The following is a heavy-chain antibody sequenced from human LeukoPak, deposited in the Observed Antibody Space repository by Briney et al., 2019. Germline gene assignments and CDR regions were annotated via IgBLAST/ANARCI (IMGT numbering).Heavy chain of an antibody. CDR2: ISGRGDST. D-gene: IGHD5-12*01. Sequence: PGGSLRLSCAASGFTFSNYAMSWVRQAPGKGLEWVSGISGRGDSTYYADSVKGRFTISRDNSKNTLYLQMNSLTAEDTAVYYCAKGWLATIGLDYWGQGTLVTVSS. J-gene: IGHJ4*02. V-gene: IGHV3-23*01. CDR1: GFTFSNYA. CDR3: AKGWLATIGLDY.